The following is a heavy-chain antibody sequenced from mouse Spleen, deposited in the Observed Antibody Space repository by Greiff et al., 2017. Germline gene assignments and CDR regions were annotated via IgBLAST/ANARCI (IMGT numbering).Heavy chain of an antibody. CDR3: ARHPGSSRYFDY. J-gene: IGHJ2*01. CDR2: ISGGGSYT. V-gene: IGHV5-9-2*01. D-gene: IGHD1-1*01. Sequence: EVKVVESGGGLVKPGGSLKLSCAASGFTFSSYGMSWVRQTPEKRLEWVATISGGGSYTYYPDSVKGRFTISRDNAKNNLYLQMSSLRSEDTALYYCARHPGSSRYFDYWGQGTTLTVSS. CDR1: GFTFSSYG.